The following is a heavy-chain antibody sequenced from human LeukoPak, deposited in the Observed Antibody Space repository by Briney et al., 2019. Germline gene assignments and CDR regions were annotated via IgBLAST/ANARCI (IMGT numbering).Heavy chain of an antibody. CDR3: ARQGLLRDY. D-gene: IGHD3-3*01. CDR1: GFTFSDYY. CDR2: IYSGGST. V-gene: IGHV3-66*04. Sequence: PGGSLRLSCAASGFTFSDYYMSWVRQAPGKGLEWVSVIYSGGSTYYADSVKGRFTISRDNSKNTLYLQMNSLRAEDTAVYYCARQGLLRDYWGQGTLVTVSS. J-gene: IGHJ4*02.